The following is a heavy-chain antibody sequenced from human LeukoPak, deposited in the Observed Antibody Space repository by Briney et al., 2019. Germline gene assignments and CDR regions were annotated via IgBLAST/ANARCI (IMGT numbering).Heavy chain of an antibody. V-gene: IGHV4-4*02. CDR1: GGSISSSNW. D-gene: IGHD6-19*01. J-gene: IGHJ3*02. Sequence: SGTLTLTCAVSGGSISSSNWWSWVRQPPGKGLEWIGEIYHSGSTNYNPSLKSRVTISVDKSKNQFSLKLSSVTAADTAVYYCAGTVGSSGWYGAFDIWGQGTMVTVSS. CDR2: IYHSGST. CDR3: AGTVGSSGWYGAFDI.